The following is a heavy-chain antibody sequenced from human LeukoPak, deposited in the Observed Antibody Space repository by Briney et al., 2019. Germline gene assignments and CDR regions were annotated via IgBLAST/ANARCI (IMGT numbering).Heavy chain of an antibody. CDR3: ARGSVLYDYDAFDI. D-gene: IGHD5-12*01. CDR1: GFTFSNYW. CDR2: IKQDGSEK. V-gene: IGHV3-7*01. J-gene: IGHJ3*02. Sequence: PGGSLRLSCAASGFTFSNYWMRWVRQTPGKGLEWVANIKQDGSEKCSVDSVKGRFTISRDNAKNSLYLQMNSLRAEDTAVYYCARGSVLYDYDAFDIWGQGTLVTVSS.